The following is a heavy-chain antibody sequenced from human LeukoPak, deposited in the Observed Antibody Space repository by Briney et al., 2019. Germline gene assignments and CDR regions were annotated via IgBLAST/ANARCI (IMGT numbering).Heavy chain of an antibody. CDR2: ISSNGGST. J-gene: IGHJ4*02. CDR1: GFTFSSYA. D-gene: IGHD6-13*01. V-gene: IGHV3-64*01. Sequence: PGGSLRLSCAASGFTFSSYAMHWVHQAPGKGLEYVSAISSNGGSTYYANSVKGRFTISRDNSKNTLYLQVGSLRAEDMAVYYCARDIATAGHLAFDYWGQGTLVTVSS. CDR3: ARDIATAGHLAFDY.